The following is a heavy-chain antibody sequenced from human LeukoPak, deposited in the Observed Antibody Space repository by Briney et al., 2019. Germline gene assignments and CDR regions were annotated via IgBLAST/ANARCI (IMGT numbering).Heavy chain of an antibody. V-gene: IGHV3-23*01. Sequence: RTGGSLRLSCVASGFTFSTYAMSWVRQAPGKGLEWVSAISGSGGSTYYADSVKGRFTISRDNSKNTLYLQMNSLRAEDTAVYYCAKFLPTHIVVANYYFDYWGQGTLVTVSS. CDR1: GFTFSTYA. J-gene: IGHJ4*02. CDR2: ISGSGGST. CDR3: AKFLPTHIVVANYYFDY. D-gene: IGHD2-21*01.